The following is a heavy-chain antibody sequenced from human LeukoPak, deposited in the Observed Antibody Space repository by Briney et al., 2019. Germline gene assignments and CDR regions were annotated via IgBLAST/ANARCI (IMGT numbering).Heavy chain of an antibody. CDR2: ISYDGSNK. V-gene: IGHV3-30*18. J-gene: IGHJ4*02. CDR3: AKGLSSSSRVPIDY. CDR1: GFTFSSYG. D-gene: IGHD6-6*01. Sequence: GRSLRLSCAASGFTFSSYGMHWVRQAPGKGLEWVAVISYDGSNKYYADSVKGRFTISRDNSKNTLCLQMNSLRAEDTAVYYCAKGLSSSSRVPIDYWGQGTLVTVSS.